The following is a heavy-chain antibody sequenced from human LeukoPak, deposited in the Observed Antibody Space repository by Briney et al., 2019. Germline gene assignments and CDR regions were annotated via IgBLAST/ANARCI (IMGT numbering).Heavy chain of an antibody. CDR2: ISVSGGST. J-gene: IGHJ4*02. CDR3: AKQSAGSSTWYSLHFDY. Sequence: PGGSLRLSCAASGFTLSNFAMTWVRQAPGKGLEWVSVISVSGGSTYYADSVKGRFTISRDNSKNTLYLRMDSLRAEDTAVYFCAKQSAGSSTWYSLHFDYWGQGTLVTVSS. D-gene: IGHD2-2*01. CDR1: GFTLSNFA. V-gene: IGHV3-23*01.